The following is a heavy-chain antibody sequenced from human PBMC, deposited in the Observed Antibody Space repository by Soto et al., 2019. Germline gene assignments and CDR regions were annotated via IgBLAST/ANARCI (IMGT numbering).Heavy chain of an antibody. CDR3: ARAPWGYYYMDV. J-gene: IGHJ6*03. Sequence: VASVKVSCKASGYTFTSYYMHWVRQAPGQGLEWMGIINPSGGSTSYARKFQGRVTMTRDTSTSTVYMELSSLRSEDTAVYYCARAPWGYYYMDVWGKGTTVTVSS. V-gene: IGHV1-46*03. CDR1: GYTFTSYY. CDR2: INPSGGST. D-gene: IGHD3-16*01.